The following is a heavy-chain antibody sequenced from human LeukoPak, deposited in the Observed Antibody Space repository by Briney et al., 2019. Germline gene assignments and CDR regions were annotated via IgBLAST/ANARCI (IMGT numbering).Heavy chain of an antibody. CDR2: IHYDGTYT. CDR1: GFTFSTYW. D-gene: IGHD5-18*01. CDR3: ARGAEGHNYGELDS. J-gene: IGHJ5*01. Sequence: GGSLRLSCAASGFTFSTYWMHWVRQIPWKGLVWLSRIHYDGTYTTYVDSVRGRFTISRDNTKSTLYLQMNSLRADDTAVYYCARGAEGHNYGELDSWGQGTLVTVSS. V-gene: IGHV3-74*01.